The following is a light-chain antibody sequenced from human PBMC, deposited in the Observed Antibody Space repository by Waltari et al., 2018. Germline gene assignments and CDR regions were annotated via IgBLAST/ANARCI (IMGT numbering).Light chain of an antibody. CDR1: QSVSRS. Sequence: EIVLTQSPGTLSLSPGERATLSCRAIQSVSRSLAWYQQKPGQAPRLLIYGASSRATGIPDRCSGGGSGTDFSLTISRLEPEDFAVYYCQHYLRLPATFGQGTKVEIK. V-gene: IGKV3-20*01. CDR3: QHYLRLPAT. CDR2: GAS. J-gene: IGKJ1*01.